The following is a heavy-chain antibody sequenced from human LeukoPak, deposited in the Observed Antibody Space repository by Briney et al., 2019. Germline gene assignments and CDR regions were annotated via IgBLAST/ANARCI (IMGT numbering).Heavy chain of an antibody. CDR3: ARILRARKYSSSWYAVKLGYYYYMDV. V-gene: IGHV2-70*01. CDR1: GFSFSTSGMC. D-gene: IGHD6-13*01. J-gene: IGHJ6*03. CDR2: IAWDGDK. Sequence: VSGPTLVNPTQTLTLTCTFSGFSFSTSGMCVSWIRQPPGKALEWLALIAWDGDKYSSTSLKTRLTISKDTSQNQVVLTMTNMDPVDTATYYCARILRARKYSSSWYAVKLGYYYYMDVWGKGTTVTVSS.